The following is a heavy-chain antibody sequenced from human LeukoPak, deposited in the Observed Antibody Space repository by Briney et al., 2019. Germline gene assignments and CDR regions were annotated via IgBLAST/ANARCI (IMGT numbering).Heavy chain of an antibody. D-gene: IGHD3-22*01. Sequence: SETLSLTCTVSGGSISSYYWGWIRQPPGKGLEWIGSIYYSGSTYYNPSLKSRVTISVDTSKNQFSLKLSSVTAADTVVYYCARVVVINYFDYWGQGTLVTVSS. CDR3: ARVVVINYFDY. J-gene: IGHJ4*02. V-gene: IGHV4-39*07. CDR2: IYYSGST. CDR1: GGSISSYY.